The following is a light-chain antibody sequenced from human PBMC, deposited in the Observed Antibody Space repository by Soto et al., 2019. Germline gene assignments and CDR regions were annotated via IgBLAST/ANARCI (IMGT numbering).Light chain of an antibody. J-gene: IGLJ2*01. CDR3: QAWDTTTPL. CDR2: EDT. V-gene: IGLV3-1*01. CDR1: NLGDKY. Sequence: SYELTQPPSVSVSPGQTASITCSGDNLGDKYACWYQQKPGQSPVLVIYEDTKRPSGIPERFSGSNSGNTATLTISGTQALDEADYYCQAWDTTTPLFGGGTKLTVL.